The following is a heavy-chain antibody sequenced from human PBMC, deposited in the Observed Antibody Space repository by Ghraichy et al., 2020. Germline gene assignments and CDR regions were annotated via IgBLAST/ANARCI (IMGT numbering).Heavy chain of an antibody. CDR3: ARQDNSDIGYPNWFVP. CDR1: GGSISSSPNF. V-gene: IGHV4-39*01. Sequence: SETLSLTCTVSGGSISSSPNFWGWIRQPPGKGLDWIGSVSYSGDTHYNPSLKIRVTISEDTSKNQFSLNLSPVTAADTAIYFCARQDNSDIGYPNWFVPWGQGLLVPVSS. J-gene: IGHJ5*02. D-gene: IGHD5-18*01. CDR2: VSYSGDT.